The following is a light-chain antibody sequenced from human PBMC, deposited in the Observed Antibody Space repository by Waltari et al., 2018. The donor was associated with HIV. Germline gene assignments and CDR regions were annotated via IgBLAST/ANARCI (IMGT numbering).Light chain of an antibody. V-gene: IGLV1-44*01. Sequence: QSVLTQPPSTSGTPGQGVTVSCSGSTSTLGRTAINWYQQLPGTAPKLPIYTDNRRPSGVPDRFAGSKSGTSASLAISGLQSEDEADYYCATWDDSLNALVFGGGTKLTV. J-gene: IGLJ2*01. CDR2: TDN. CDR3: ATWDDSLNALV. CDR1: TSTLGRTA.